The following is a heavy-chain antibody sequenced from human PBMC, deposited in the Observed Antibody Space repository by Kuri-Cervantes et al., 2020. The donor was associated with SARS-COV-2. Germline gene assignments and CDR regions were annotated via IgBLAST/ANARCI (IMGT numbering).Heavy chain of an antibody. V-gene: IGHV3-49*04. J-gene: IGHJ4*02. CDR3: TRDDFWSGYYVY. D-gene: IGHD3-3*01. Sequence: GGSLRLSCAASGFTFSHYWLGWVRQAPGKGLEWVGFIRSKAYGGTTEYAASVKGRFTISRDDSKSIAYLQMNSLKTEDTAVYYCTRDDFWSGYYVYWGQGTLVTVSS. CDR2: IRSKAYGGTT. CDR1: GFTFSHYW.